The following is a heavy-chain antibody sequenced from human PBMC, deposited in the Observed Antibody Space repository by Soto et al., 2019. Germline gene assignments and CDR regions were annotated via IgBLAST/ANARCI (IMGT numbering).Heavy chain of an antibody. V-gene: IGHV4-31*02. CDR1: GGSIGSVGYY. CDR2: VYYSGST. Sequence: SETLCLPWTVSGGSIGSVGYYWIWNRKNPGKGLEWIGYVYYSGSTYYNPSLKSRVTISVDTSKNQFSLKLSSVTAADTAVYYYARVGGNGYYYYYMDVWGKGTTVTAP. J-gene: IGHJ6*03. CDR3: ARVGGNGYYYYYMDV. D-gene: IGHD3-16*01.